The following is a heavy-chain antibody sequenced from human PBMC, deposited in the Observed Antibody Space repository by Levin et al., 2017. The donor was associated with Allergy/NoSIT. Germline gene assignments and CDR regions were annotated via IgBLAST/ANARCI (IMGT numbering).Heavy chain of an antibody. D-gene: IGHD2-21*01. J-gene: IGHJ2*01. V-gene: IGHV3-23*01. CDR3: AKIGVIGQWYFDL. CDR2: ISSGGDLT. Sequence: GGSLRLSCAASGFPFSGHGMSWVRQTPEKGLEWVSSISSGGDLTYYADSVQGRFTISRDNSMNTLYLQINSLRVEDTAVYYCAKIGVIGQWYFDLWGRGTLVTVSS. CDR1: GFPFSGHG.